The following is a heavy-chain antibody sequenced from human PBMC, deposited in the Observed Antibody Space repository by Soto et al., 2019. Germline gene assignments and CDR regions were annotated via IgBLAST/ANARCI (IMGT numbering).Heavy chain of an antibody. D-gene: IGHD5-12*01. CDR2: IYHSGST. CDR3: ARVGMVATALARGVDY. Sequence: SETLSLTCAVSGYSISSGYYWGWIRQPPGKGLEWIGSIYHSGSTYYNPSLKSRVTISVDTSKNQFSLKLSSVAAADTAVYYCARVGMVATALARGVDYWGQGTLVTVSS. V-gene: IGHV4-38-2*01. J-gene: IGHJ4*02. CDR1: GYSISSGYY.